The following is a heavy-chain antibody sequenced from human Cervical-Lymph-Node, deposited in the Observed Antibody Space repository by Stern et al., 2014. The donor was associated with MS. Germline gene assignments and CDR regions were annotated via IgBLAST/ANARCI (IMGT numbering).Heavy chain of an antibody. D-gene: IGHD5-12*01. CDR2: ISGYNGNT. V-gene: IGHV1-18*01. CDR3: ARAGYDVSGLSDY. Sequence: QVQLGQSGAEVKKPGASVKVSCKTSAYNFTNYGVTWVRQAPGQGLEWMGWISGYNGNTNYAQKFQGIVTMTTDTSTNTAYMELRSLRSSDTAVYYCARAGYDVSGLSDYWGQGTLVTVSS. J-gene: IGHJ4*02. CDR1: AYNFTNYG.